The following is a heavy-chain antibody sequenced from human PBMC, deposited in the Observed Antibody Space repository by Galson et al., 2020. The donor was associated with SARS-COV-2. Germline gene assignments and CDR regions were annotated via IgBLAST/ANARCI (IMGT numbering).Heavy chain of an antibody. CDR1: GGSISSSGSY. Sequence: SETLSLTCIVSGGSISSSGSYWGWIRQPPGKGLEWIGRIYYSVSTYYNPSLKSRLTISVDTSKNQFSLKLSSVTAADTAVYYCARQDCGGDCYLTIGDDAFDIWGQGTLVTVSS. CDR3: ARQDCGGDCYLTIGDDAFDI. V-gene: IGHV4-39*01. D-gene: IGHD2-21*02. J-gene: IGHJ3*02. CDR2: IYYSVST.